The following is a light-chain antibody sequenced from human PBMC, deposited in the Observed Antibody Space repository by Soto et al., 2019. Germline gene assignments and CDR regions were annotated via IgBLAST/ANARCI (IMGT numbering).Light chain of an antibody. CDR3: CSYAGSSFYV. Sequence: QSVLTQPASVSGSPGQSITISCTGTSSDVGSYNLVSWYQQHPGKAPKRMIYEVSKRPSGVSNRFSGSKSGNTASLTISGLQAEDEADYYCCSYAGSSFYVFGTGTKVTVL. J-gene: IGLJ1*01. CDR1: SSDVGSYNL. CDR2: EVS. V-gene: IGLV2-23*02.